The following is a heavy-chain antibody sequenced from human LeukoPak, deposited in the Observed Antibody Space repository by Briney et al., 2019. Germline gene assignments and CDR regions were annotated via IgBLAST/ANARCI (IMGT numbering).Heavy chain of an antibody. CDR1: GGTFSSYA. J-gene: IGHJ6*04. D-gene: IGHD3-10*01. CDR2: IIPIFGTA. V-gene: IGHV1-69*13. CDR3: ARAHSGDIKDQGYYYGMDV. Sequence: ASVNVSCKASGGTFSSYAISWVRQAPGQGLEWMGGIIPIFGTANYAQKCQGRVTITADESTSTAYMELSSLRSEHTAVYYCARAHSGDIKDQGYYYGMDVWGKGTTVTVSS.